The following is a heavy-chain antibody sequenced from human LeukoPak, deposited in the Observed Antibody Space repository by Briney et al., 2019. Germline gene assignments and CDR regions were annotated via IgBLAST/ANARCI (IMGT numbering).Heavy chain of an antibody. J-gene: IGHJ3*02. CDR3: ARQLDIVVVVAATPAGAFDI. Sequence: GGSRRLSCAASGFTLSSYEMNWVRQAPGKGLEWVSYISSSGSTIYYADSGKGRFTISRDDAKNFLYLQMNSLRAADTAVYYCARQLDIVVVVAATPAGAFDIWGQGTMVTVSS. D-gene: IGHD2-15*01. V-gene: IGHV3-48*03. CDR2: ISSSGSTI. CDR1: GFTLSSYE.